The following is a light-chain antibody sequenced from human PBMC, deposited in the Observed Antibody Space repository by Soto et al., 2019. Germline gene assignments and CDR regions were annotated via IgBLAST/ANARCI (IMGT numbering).Light chain of an antibody. J-gene: IGKJ4*01. CDR3: QQFKTYPVT. V-gene: IGKV1-13*02. Sequence: AIQLTQSPSSLSASIGDRVIITCRASQDIRSTLAWYQQKPGKAPKVLIYGASRLEAGVPSRFSGRGSGADFSLTISSLQPEDFATYYCQQFKTYPVTFGGGTKVEIK. CDR1: QDIRST. CDR2: GAS.